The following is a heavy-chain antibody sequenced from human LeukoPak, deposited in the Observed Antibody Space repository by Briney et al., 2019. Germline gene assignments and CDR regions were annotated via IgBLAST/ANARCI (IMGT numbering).Heavy chain of an antibody. Sequence: KPSETLSLTCTVSGGSISSYYWSWIRQPAGKGLEWLGRIYTSGSTNYNPSLKSRVTMSVDTSKNQFSLKLSSVTAADTAVYYCARESAYSGSYYRYYYYGMDVWGQGTTVTVSS. V-gene: IGHV4-4*07. D-gene: IGHD1-26*01. J-gene: IGHJ6*02. CDR1: GGSISSYY. CDR3: ARESAYSGSYYRYYYYGMDV. CDR2: IYTSGST.